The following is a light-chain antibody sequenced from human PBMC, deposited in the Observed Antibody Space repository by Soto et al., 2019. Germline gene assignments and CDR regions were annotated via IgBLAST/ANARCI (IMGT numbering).Light chain of an antibody. J-gene: IGKJ5*01. CDR3: QQYNNWPPIS. CDR1: QNVNSN. V-gene: IGKV3-15*01. CDR2: GAS. Sequence: EIVMTQSPATLSVSPGERATLSCRASQNVNSNLAWYQQKPGQAPRLLIYGASTRATGIPVRFSGSGSGTEFSLTITSLQSEDFAVYYCQQYNNWPPISFGPGTRLEIK.